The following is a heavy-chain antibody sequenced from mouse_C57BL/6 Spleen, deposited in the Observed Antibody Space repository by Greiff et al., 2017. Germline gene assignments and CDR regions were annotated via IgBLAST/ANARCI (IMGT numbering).Heavy chain of an antibody. J-gene: IGHJ1*03. CDR1: GYAFSSYW. V-gene: IGHV1-80*01. Sequence: VQLQQSGAELVKPGASVKISCKASGYAFSSYWMNWVKQRPGKGLEWIGQIYPGDGDTNYNGKFKGKATLTADKSSSTAYMQLSSLTSEDSAVYFCARHYYGSSIYWYFDVWGTGTTVTVSS. CDR2: IYPGDGDT. CDR3: ARHYYGSSIYWYFDV. D-gene: IGHD1-1*01.